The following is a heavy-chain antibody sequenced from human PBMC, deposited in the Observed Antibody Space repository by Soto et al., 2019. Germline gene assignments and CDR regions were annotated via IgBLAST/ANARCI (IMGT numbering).Heavy chain of an antibody. CDR3: ARVSLGYCTNGVCYVGDFDY. J-gene: IGHJ4*02. CDR2: IYHSGST. Sequence: SETLSLTCAPSGGSISSSNWWSWVRQPPGKGLEWIGEIYHSGSTNYNPSLKSRVTISVDKSKNQFSLKLSSVTAADTAVYYWARVSLGYCTNGVCYVGDFDYWGQGTLVTVS. V-gene: IGHV4-4*02. CDR1: GGSISSSNW. D-gene: IGHD2-8*01.